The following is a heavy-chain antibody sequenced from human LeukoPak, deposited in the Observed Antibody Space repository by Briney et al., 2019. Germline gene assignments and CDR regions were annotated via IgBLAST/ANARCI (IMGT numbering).Heavy chain of an antibody. V-gene: IGHV3-23*01. CDR2: LSGRGDST. D-gene: IGHD1-14*01. CDR3: AREGRTRIYYFDY. Sequence: GGSLRLSCVASGFTFSSYVMSWVRQAPGKGLEWVSVLSGRGDSTYYADSVKGRLTISRDNSKNTLYLQMNSLRAEDTAVYYCAREGRTRIYYFDYWGQGTLVTVSS. CDR1: GFTFSSYV. J-gene: IGHJ4*02.